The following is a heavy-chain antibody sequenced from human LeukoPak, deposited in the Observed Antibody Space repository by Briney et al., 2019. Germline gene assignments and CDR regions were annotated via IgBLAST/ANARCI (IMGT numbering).Heavy chain of an antibody. D-gene: IGHD2/OR15-2a*01. J-gene: IGHJ4*02. CDR3: ATTSRSVSFDY. CDR2: IKPDGSGT. CDR1: GFTFTNYW. V-gene: IGHV3-7*01. Sequence: GGSLRLSCAASGFTFTNYWMNWVRQAPREWLEWVAHIKPDGSGTEYVDSVKGRFTISRDNAKNSLYLQMNSLTAEDTAVYYCATTSRSVSFDYWGQGTLVTVSS.